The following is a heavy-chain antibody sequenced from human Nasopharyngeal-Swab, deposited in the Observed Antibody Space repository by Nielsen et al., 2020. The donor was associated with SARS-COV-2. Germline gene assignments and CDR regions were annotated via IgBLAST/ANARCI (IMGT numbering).Heavy chain of an antibody. D-gene: IGHD6-13*01. J-gene: IGHJ6*02. CDR1: GFTFSSYA. Sequence: GGSLRLSYAASGFTFSSYAMSWVRQAPGKGLEWVSAISGSGGSTYYADSVKGRFTISRDNSKNTLYLQMNSLRAEDTAVYYCAKSGGSSWSYGMNVWGQGTTVTVSS. CDR2: ISGSGGST. V-gene: IGHV3-23*01. CDR3: AKSGGSSWSYGMNV.